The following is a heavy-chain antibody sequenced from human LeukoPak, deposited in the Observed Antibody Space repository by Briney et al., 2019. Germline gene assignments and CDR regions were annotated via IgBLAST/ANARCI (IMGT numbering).Heavy chain of an antibody. CDR1: GGSITNYY. CDR2: ISYTGST. V-gene: IGHV4-59*08. D-gene: IGHD2-15*01. Sequence: SETLSLTCTVSGGSITNYYWSWIRQPPGKGLEWIGHISYTGSTNYSPPLRSRVTISVDKPKSQFSLELRSVIAADTAVYYCARRVGYCGGDNCYESDSWGQGTLVTVSS. CDR3: ARRVGYCGGDNCYESDS. J-gene: IGHJ4*02.